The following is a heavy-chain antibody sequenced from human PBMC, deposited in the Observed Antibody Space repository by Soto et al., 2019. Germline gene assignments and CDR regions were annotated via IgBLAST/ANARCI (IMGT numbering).Heavy chain of an antibody. V-gene: IGHV3-23*01. Sequence: VRLLESGGGLVQPGGSLRLSCAASGFTFSSYAMSWVRQAPGKGLEWVSGISDSGGSTYYADSVKGRFTISRDNSKNTLYLQMNSLRAEDTAVYYCANGCGGTCYSRIHYWGQGTLVTVSS. CDR3: ANGCGGTCYSRIHY. CDR1: GFTFSSYA. D-gene: IGHD2-15*01. CDR2: ISDSGGST. J-gene: IGHJ4*02.